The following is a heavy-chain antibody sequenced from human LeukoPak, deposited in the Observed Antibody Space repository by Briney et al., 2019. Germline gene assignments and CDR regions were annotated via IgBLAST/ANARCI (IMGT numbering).Heavy chain of an antibody. CDR2: IYYRGST. V-gene: IGHV4-59*01. CDR1: GGSISSYY. CDR3: ASGYSGYDEYRNYYYYYMDV. Sequence: PSETLSLTCTVSGGSISSYYWSWIRQPPGKGLEWIGYIYYRGSTNYNPSLKSRVTISVDTSKNQFSLKLSSVTAADTAVYYCASGYSGYDEYRNYYYYYMDVWGKGTTVTVSS. J-gene: IGHJ6*03. D-gene: IGHD5-12*01.